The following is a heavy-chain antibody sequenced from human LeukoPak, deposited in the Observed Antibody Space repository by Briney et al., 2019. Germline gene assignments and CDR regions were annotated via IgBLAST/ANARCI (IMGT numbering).Heavy chain of an antibody. D-gene: IGHD2-2*01. V-gene: IGHV1-2*02. CDR1: GHTFTAYY. J-gene: IGHJ4*02. CDR3: ARDRVVVPAAFDY. Sequence: GASVKVSCKASGHTFTAYYMHWVRQAPGQGLEWMGWINPNSGGTNYAQKFQGRVTMTRDTSISTAYMELSRLRSDDTAVYYCARDRVVVPAAFDYWGQGTLVTVSS. CDR2: INPNSGGT.